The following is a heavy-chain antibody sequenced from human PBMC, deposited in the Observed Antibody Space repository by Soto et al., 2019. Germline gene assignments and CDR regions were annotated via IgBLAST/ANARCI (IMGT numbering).Heavy chain of an antibody. CDR2: IDPSDSYT. CDR3: ARRSSPATGWWFDP. J-gene: IGHJ5*02. D-gene: IGHD6-13*01. CDR1: GYSFTTYW. Sequence: GESLKISCQGSGYSFTTYWISWVRQMPGKGLEWMGRIDPSDSYTNYSPSFQGQVTISADKSISTAYLQWSSLKASDTAMYYYARRSSPATGWWFDPWGQGTLVTVSS. V-gene: IGHV5-10-1*04.